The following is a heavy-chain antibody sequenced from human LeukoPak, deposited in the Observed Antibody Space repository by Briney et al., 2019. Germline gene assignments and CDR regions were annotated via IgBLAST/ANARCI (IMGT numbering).Heavy chain of an antibody. CDR2: IIPIFGTA. J-gene: IGHJ4*02. Sequence: ASVKVSCKASGYTFTNYAINWVRQAPGQGLEWMGGIIPIFGTANYAQKFQGRVTITADESTSTAYMELSSLRSEDTAVYYCASSPSERRIVTTQYWGQGTLVTVSS. V-gene: IGHV1-69*13. CDR3: ASSPSERRIVTTQY. D-gene: IGHD3-16*02. CDR1: GYTFTNYA.